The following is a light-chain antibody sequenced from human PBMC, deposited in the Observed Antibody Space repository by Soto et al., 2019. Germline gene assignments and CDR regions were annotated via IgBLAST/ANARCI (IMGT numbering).Light chain of an antibody. CDR1: SSDVGNYNL. V-gene: IGLV2-23*02. Sequence: QSALTQPASVSGSPGQSITISCTGTSSDVGNYNLVSWYQQHPGKAPKVLVYEVTKRAAGVSNRFSGSKSGNTASLTISGLQAEDEADYYFCSYAGGSTFVFGTGTKLTVL. J-gene: IGLJ1*01. CDR3: CSYAGGSTFV. CDR2: EVT.